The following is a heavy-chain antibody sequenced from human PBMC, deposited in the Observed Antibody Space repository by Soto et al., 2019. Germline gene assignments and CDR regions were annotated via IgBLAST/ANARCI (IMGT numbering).Heavy chain of an antibody. V-gene: IGHV3-30*19. CDR1: GFTFRNYG. CDR3: ARSPYYYGSASYVYYYGVDV. CDR2: ISDDGSNK. Sequence: QVQVVESGGGVVQPGRSLRLSCAASGFTFRNYGMHWVRQAPGKGLEWVAVISDDGSNKYYADSVKGRFSISRDNSKNKLYLQVNSLRVEDTAVYYCARSPYYYGSASYVYYYGVDVWGQGTTVTVSS. J-gene: IGHJ6*02. D-gene: IGHD3-10*01.